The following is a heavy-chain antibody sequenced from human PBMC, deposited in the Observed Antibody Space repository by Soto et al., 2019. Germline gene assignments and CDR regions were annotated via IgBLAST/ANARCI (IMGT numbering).Heavy chain of an antibody. CDR3: ARDADILTGSDAFDI. CDR2: ISSSNSYT. D-gene: IGHD3-9*01. V-gene: IGHV3-11*05. CDR1: GFTFSDYY. Sequence: VQLVESGGGLVKPGGSLRLSCAASGFTFSDYYMSWIRQAPGKGLEWVSYISSSNSYTNYADSVKGRFTISRDNAKNSLYLQMNSLRAEDTAVYYGARDADILTGSDAFDIWGQGTMVTVSS. J-gene: IGHJ3*02.